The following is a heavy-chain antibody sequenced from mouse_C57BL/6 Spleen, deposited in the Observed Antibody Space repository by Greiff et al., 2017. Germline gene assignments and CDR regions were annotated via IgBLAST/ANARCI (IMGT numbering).Heavy chain of an antibody. CDR3: ARHGDDGYYATYFDV. CDR1: GFTFSDYG. V-gene: IGHV5-15*01. CDR2: ISNLAYSI. J-gene: IGHJ1*03. Sequence: EVKLMESGGGLVQPGGSLKLSCAASGFTFSDYGMAWVRQAPRKGPEWVAFISNLAYSIYYADTVTGRFTISRENAKNTLYLEMSSLRSEDTAMYYCARHGDDGYYATYFDVWGTGTTVTVSS. D-gene: IGHD2-3*01.